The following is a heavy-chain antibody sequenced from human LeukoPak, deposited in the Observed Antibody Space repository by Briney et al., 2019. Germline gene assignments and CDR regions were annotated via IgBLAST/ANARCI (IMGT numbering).Heavy chain of an antibody. Sequence: VGSLRLSCAASGFTFSTYSMNWGRQAPGKGVGWGSYISSTSGTRYYADSVKGRFTISRDNAKSSLYLQMNSLGAEDTAVYYCASGYCSAGSCHNFDYWGQGTLVTVSS. CDR1: GFTFSTYS. D-gene: IGHD2-15*01. CDR3: ASGYCSAGSCHNFDY. V-gene: IGHV3-48*01. CDR2: ISSTSGTR. J-gene: IGHJ4*02.